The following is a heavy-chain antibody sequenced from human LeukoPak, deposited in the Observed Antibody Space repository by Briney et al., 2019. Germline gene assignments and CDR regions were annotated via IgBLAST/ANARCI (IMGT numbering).Heavy chain of an antibody. CDR2: IYYSGNT. D-gene: IGHD3/OR15-3a*01. Sequence: GSLRLSCVVSGFTLSSYAMSWIRQPPGKGLEWIGSIYYSGNTYYNASLKSQVSISIDTSKDQFSLKLTSVTAADTAVYYCARQTGSGLFILPGGQETMVTVSS. J-gene: IGHJ4*02. V-gene: IGHV4-39*01. CDR1: GFTLSSYA. CDR3: ARQTGSGLFILP.